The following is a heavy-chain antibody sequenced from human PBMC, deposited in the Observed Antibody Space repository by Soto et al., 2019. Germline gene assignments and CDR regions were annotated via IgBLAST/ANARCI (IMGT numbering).Heavy chain of an antibody. CDR1: GYTFTSYA. CDR2: LNAGNGNT. CDR3: AGFSPTPSYFYCSGMDV. J-gene: IGHJ6*02. V-gene: IGHV1-3*01. Sequence: QVELVQSGAEVKKAGASVKVSCKASGYTFTSYAMHWVRQAPGRGLEWMGWLNAGNGNTKYSQKLQGRDTITRDTTASTAYMELSSMRSEDTAVYYCAGFSPTPSYFYCSGMDVWGQGTTVNVSS.